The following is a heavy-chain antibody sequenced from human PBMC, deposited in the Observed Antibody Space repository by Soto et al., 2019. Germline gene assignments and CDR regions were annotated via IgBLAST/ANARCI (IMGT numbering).Heavy chain of an antibody. CDR3: ARSRRVRWEEVTTARWFDT. D-gene: IGHD4-4*01. J-gene: IGHJ5*02. V-gene: IGHV3-48*02. Sequence: RLSCSASGFTFSSYSMNWVRQAPGKGLDWVSYISSSSSTIYYADSVKGRFTISRDNAKNSLYLQMNSLRDEDTAVYYCARSRRVRWEEVTTARWFDTWGKGNPVTV. CDR1: GFTFSSYS. CDR2: ISSSSSTI.